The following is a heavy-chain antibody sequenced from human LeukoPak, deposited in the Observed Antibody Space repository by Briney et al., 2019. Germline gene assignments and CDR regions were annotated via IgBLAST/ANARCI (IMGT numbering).Heavy chain of an antibody. J-gene: IGHJ6*02. CDR3: ARVSGYCSSTSCQTYYYYGMDV. CDR2: IIPILGIA. Sequence: EASVKVSCKASGGTFSSYAISWVRQAPGQGLEWMGRIIPILGIANYAQKFQGRVTITADKSTSTAYMELSSLRSEDTAVYYCARVSGYCSSTSCQTYYYYGMDVWGQGTTVTVSS. V-gene: IGHV1-69*04. CDR1: GGTFSSYA. D-gene: IGHD2-2*01.